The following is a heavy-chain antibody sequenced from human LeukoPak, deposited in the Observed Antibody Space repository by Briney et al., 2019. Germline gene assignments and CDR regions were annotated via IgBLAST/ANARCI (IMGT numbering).Heavy chain of an antibody. D-gene: IGHD4-23*01. CDR1: GGSFSGYY. Sequence: SETLSLTCAVYGGSFSGYYWSWIRQPPGKGLEWIGEINHSGSTNYNPSLKSRVTISVDKSKNQFSLRLSSVTAADTAVYYCARSGNSWYFDLWGRGTLVTVSS. CDR3: ARSGNSWYFDL. J-gene: IGHJ2*01. V-gene: IGHV4-34*01. CDR2: INHSGST.